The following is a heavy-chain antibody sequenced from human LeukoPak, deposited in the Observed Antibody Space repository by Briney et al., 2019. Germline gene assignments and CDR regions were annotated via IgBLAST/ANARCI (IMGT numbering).Heavy chain of an antibody. CDR1: GFTFSSYA. CDR3: AKIVSPDDY. Sequence: GGSLRLSCAASGFTFSSYAMHWVRQAPGKGLEWVAVISYDGSNKYYADSVKGRFTISRDNSKNTLYLQMNSLRAEDTAVYYCAKIVSPDDYWGQGTLVTVSS. D-gene: IGHD2-21*01. CDR2: ISYDGSNK. J-gene: IGHJ4*02. V-gene: IGHV3-30*04.